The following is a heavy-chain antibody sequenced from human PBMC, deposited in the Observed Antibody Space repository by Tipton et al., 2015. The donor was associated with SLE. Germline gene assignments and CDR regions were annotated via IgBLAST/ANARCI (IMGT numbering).Heavy chain of an antibody. Sequence: TLSLTCTVSGGSISSYYWSWIRQPPGKGLEWIGYIYYSGSTNYNPSLKSRVTISVDTSKNQFSLTLSSVTAADTAVYYCARGREYQLLYCAFDIWGQGTMVTVSS. CDR2: IYYSGST. CDR3: ARGREYQLLYCAFDI. J-gene: IGHJ3*02. CDR1: GGSISSYY. D-gene: IGHD2-2*02. V-gene: IGHV4-59*01.